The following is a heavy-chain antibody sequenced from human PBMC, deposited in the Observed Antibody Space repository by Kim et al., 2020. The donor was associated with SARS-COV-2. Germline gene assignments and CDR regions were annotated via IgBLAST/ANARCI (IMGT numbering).Heavy chain of an antibody. D-gene: IGHD5-18*01. Sequence: YADSVKVRFTISRDNSKNTLYLQRNSLRAEDTAVYYCARSGQLWEYYFDYWGQGTLVTVSS. J-gene: IGHJ4*02. CDR3: ARSGQLWEYYFDY. V-gene: IGHV3-33*01.